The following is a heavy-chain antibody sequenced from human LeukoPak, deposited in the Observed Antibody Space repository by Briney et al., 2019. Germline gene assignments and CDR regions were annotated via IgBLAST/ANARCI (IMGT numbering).Heavy chain of an antibody. CDR1: GFTFSSYG. Sequence: GGSLRLSCAASGFTFSSYGMHWVRQAPGKGLEWVAFIRYDGSNKYYADSVKGRFTISRDNSKNTLYLQMNSLRAEDTAVYYCAKDPLIAAAGSHSWFDPWGQGTLVTVSS. J-gene: IGHJ5*02. CDR3: AKDPLIAAAGSHSWFDP. V-gene: IGHV3-30*02. CDR2: IRYDGSNK. D-gene: IGHD6-13*01.